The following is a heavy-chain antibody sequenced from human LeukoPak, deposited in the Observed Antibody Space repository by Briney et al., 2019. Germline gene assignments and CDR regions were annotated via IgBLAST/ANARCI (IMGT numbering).Heavy chain of an antibody. CDR2: ITWNSAPI. D-gene: IGHD3-10*01. CDR1: GFTFDDYA. V-gene: IGHV3-9*01. Sequence: PGGSLRLSCAASGFTFDDYAMHWVRQVPGKGLEWVSGITWNSAPIGYADSVKGRFTISRDNSKNTLYLQMNSLRAEDTAVYYCAKALGVRGVFDYWGQGTLVTVSS. CDR3: AKALGVRGVFDY. J-gene: IGHJ4*02.